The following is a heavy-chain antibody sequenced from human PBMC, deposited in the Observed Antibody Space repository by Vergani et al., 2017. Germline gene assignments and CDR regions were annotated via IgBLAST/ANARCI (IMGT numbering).Heavy chain of an antibody. J-gene: IGHJ4*02. D-gene: IGHD6-13*01. CDR2: ISSSGRYI. CDR1: GFTFNRFN. CDR3: ARDLLYPGIAAAGTGYI. Sequence: EVQLVESGGGLVKPGGSLRLSCAASGFTFNRFNMNWVRQAPGKGLEWVSSISSSGRYIYYADSVKGRFTISRDNAKNSLYLQMNSLRDEDTAGYYCARDLLYPGIAAAGTGYIWGQGTLVTVSS. V-gene: IGHV3-21*01.